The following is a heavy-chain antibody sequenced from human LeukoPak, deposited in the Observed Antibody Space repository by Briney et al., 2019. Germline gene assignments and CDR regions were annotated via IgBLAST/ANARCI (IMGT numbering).Heavy chain of an antibody. J-gene: IGHJ5*02. CDR1: GGTFSSYA. CDR2: ITPIFGTA. D-gene: IGHD3-16*01. V-gene: IGHV1-69*05. CDR3: ARDIAFRFYGNWFDP. Sequence: ASVKVSCKASGGTFSSYAISWVRQAPGQGLEWMGGITPIFGTANYAQKFQGRVTITTDESTSTAYMELSSLRSEDTAVYYCARDIAFRFYGNWFDPWGQGTLVTVSS.